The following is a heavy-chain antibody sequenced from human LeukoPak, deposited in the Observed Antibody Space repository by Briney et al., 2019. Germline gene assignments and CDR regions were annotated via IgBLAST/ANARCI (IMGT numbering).Heavy chain of an antibody. Sequence: GGSLRLSCVASGLTFSTNAMSWVRQSPGKGLEWVSVISGSGVGTSYADSVKGRFTISRDNSKNTLYLQMNSLRAEDTAVYYCAKDGQAMVRGVIFYYFDYWGQGILVTVSS. J-gene: IGHJ4*02. CDR2: ISGSGVGT. CDR1: GLTFSTNA. V-gene: IGHV3-23*01. CDR3: AKDGQAMVRGVIFYYFDY. D-gene: IGHD3-10*01.